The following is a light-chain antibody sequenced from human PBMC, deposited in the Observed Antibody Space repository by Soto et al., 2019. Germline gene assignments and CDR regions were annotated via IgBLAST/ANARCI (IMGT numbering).Light chain of an antibody. CDR3: QQANSFPRT. CDR2: SAS. V-gene: IGKV1D-12*01. Sequence: DIQMTQSPSSVYASVGDIVTITCRASQAISTWLAWYQQNPGKAPKLLIYSASNLQSGVPSRFSGSGSGTDFTLTISSLQPEDFATYYCQQANSFPRTFGQGTKVEIK. CDR1: QAISTW. J-gene: IGKJ1*01.